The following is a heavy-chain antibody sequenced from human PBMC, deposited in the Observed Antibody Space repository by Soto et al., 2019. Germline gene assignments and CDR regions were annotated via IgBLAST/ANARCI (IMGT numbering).Heavy chain of an antibody. V-gene: IGHV1-46*01. Sequence: ASVKVSCKASGYLFTAYSMHWVRLAPGPGLEWMGVGNPSGGSTQYAQNFQGRVTMTRDPSTTTSYMELSSLRSDDTAIYYCAREENCSGGTCYSEYFHRWGQGTRVTVSS. CDR3: AREENCSGGTCYSEYFHR. D-gene: IGHD2-15*01. CDR2: GNPSGGST. J-gene: IGHJ1*01. CDR1: GYLFTAYS.